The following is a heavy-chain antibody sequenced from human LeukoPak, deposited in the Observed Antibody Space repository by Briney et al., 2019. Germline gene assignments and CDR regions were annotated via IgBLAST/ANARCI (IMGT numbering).Heavy chain of an antibody. Sequence: ASVKVSCKASGYTFTSYDINWVRQATGQGLEWMGWMNPNSGNTGYAQKFQGRVTITRNTSISTACMELSSLRSEDTAVYYCARGPFDCSSTSCYEGRYYYYYMDVWGKGNTVTVSS. CDR2: MNPNSGNT. D-gene: IGHD2-2*01. CDR3: ARGPFDCSSTSCYEGRYYYYYMDV. V-gene: IGHV1-8*03. J-gene: IGHJ6*03. CDR1: GYTFTSYD.